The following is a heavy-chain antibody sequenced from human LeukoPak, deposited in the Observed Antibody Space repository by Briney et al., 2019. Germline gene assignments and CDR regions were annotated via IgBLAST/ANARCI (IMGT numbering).Heavy chain of an antibody. CDR2: ISSSSSYI. CDR1: GFTFSSYS. D-gene: IGHD5-18*01. Sequence: GVSLRLSCAASGFTFSSYSMNWVRQAPGKGLEWVSSISSSSSYIYYADSVKGRFTISRDNAKNSLYLQMNSLRAEDTAVYYCARVVYSYGLVYMDVWGKGTTVTVSS. J-gene: IGHJ6*03. V-gene: IGHV3-21*01. CDR3: ARVVYSYGLVYMDV.